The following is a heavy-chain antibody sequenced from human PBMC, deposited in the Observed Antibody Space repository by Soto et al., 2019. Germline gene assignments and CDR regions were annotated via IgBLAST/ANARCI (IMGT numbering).Heavy chain of an antibody. V-gene: IGHV5-51*01. CDR1: GYSFTNYW. J-gene: IGHJ4*02. D-gene: IGHD2-21*01. CDR2: IYVGDSDT. CDR3: ARLVNLFACDY. Sequence: EVQLVQSGAEVKKPGESLKISCKGSGYSFTNYWIGWVRQMPGKGLEGMGSIYVGDSDTRYIPSFQGQVTISADKSISTAYLQWSRLKASDTAMYYCARLVNLFACDYWGQGTIDTVSS.